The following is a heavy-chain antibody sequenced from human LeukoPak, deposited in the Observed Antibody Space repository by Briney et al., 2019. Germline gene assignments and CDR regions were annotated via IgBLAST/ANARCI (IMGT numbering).Heavy chain of an antibody. Sequence: ASVKVSCKASGYTLTDYYMHWVRQAPGQGLEWMGRINPNSGGTNYAQKFQGRVTITADESTSTAYMELSSLRSEDTAVYYCARDIGYSYGPVYYYYGMDVWGQGTTVTVSS. J-gene: IGHJ6*02. CDR3: ARDIGYSYGPVYYYYGMDV. D-gene: IGHD5-18*01. CDR2: INPNSGGT. V-gene: IGHV1-2*06. CDR1: GYTLTDYY.